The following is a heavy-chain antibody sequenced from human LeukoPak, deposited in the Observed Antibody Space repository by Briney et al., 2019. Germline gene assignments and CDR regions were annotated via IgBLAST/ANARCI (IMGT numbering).Heavy chain of an antibody. J-gene: IGHJ4*02. CDR2: ISGSGGST. CDR3: AKGRGQQLVYYFDY. V-gene: IGHV3-23*01. Sequence: GGSLRLSCAASGFTFSSYAMSWVRQAPGKGLEWVSAISGSGGSTYYADSVKGRFTISRDNSKNTLYLQKNSLRAEDTAVYYCAKGRGQQLVYYFDYWGQGTLVTVSS. CDR1: GFTFSSYA. D-gene: IGHD6-13*01.